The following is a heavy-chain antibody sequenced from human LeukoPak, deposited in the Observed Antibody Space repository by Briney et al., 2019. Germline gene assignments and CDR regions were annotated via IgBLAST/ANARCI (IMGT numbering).Heavy chain of an antibody. CDR1: GFTFSGFY. CDR3: ARCGTPNNFYYYGMDV. V-gene: IGHV3-11*03. CDR2: FSTSSNYT. Sequence: PGGSLRLSCAASGFTFSGFYMSWIPQAPGKGLEWLSFFSTSSNYTYYADSVKGRFTISRDSAKNSLYLQMNSLRAEDTAVYYCARCGTPNNFYYYGMDVWGQGTTVTVSS. J-gene: IGHJ6*02. D-gene: IGHD1-26*01.